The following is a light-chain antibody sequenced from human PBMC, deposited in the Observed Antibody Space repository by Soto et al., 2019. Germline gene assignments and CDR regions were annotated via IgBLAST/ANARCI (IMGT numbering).Light chain of an antibody. CDR3: QQYNRCPLT. V-gene: IGKV3-15*01. J-gene: IGKJ4*02. CDR2: DAS. Sequence: TVLTQSPSPLSASLGERGNISCWASQGISSYLAWYQQKPGQAPKLLIYDASSLATGIPARFSGSGSGTDFTLTISSLQPEDFAVYYCQQYNRCPLTFGGGTKVDIK. CDR1: QGISSY.